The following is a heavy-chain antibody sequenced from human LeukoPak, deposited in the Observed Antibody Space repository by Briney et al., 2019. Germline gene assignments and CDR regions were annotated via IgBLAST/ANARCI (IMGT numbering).Heavy chain of an antibody. CDR3: ARSKTRDSSGYYEPYFDY. V-gene: IGHV3-48*04. CDR1: GFTFSTYW. Sequence: GGSLSLSCATSGFTFSTYWMTWVRQAPGKGLEWVSYISSSSSTIYYADSVKGRFTISRDNAKNSLYLQMNSLRAEDTAVYYCARSKTRDSSGYYEPYFDYWGQGTLVTVSS. CDR2: ISSSSSTI. D-gene: IGHD3-22*01. J-gene: IGHJ4*02.